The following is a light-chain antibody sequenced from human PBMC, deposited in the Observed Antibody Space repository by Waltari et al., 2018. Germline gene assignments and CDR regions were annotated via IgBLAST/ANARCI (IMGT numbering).Light chain of an antibody. V-gene: IGLV2-8*01. CDR2: DVN. CDR1: NSDVGTSTY. CDR3: SSYAGNNISL. J-gene: IGLJ2*01. Sequence: QSALTQPPSATGSPGQSVTISCTGTNSDVGTSTYVSWYQHRAGKAPKLIIFDVNKRPSGVPDRFSGSRSDNTASLTVSGLQAEDEADYYYSSYAGNNISLFGGGTKLTVL.